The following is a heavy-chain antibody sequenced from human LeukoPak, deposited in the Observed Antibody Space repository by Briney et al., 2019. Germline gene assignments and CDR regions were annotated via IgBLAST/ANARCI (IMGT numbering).Heavy chain of an antibody. V-gene: IGHV4-39*01. CDR3: ARHKDYYYSYMDV. CDR1: GDSISTNSYY. Sequence: PSETLSLTCNVSGDSISTNSYYWGWIRQPPGKGLVWIGTIYYSGSTYYNPSLTSRVTISVDTSKNQFSLQLSSVTAADTAVYYCARHKDYYYSYMDVWGKGTTVTISS. CDR2: IYYSGST. J-gene: IGHJ6*03.